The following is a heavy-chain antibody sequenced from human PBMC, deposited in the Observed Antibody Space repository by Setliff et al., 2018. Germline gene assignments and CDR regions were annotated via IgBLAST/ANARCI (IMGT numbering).Heavy chain of an antibody. J-gene: IGHJ4*02. CDR3: ARDRLVVVAASTLDY. Sequence: GGSLRLSCAASGFTFSSYAMHWVRQAPGKGLEWVAVISYDGSNKYYADSVKGRFTISRDNSKNTLCLQMNSLRAEDTAVYYCARDRLVVVAASTLDYWGQGTLVTVSS. V-gene: IGHV3-30-3*01. CDR2: ISYDGSNK. CDR1: GFTFSSYA. D-gene: IGHD2-15*01.